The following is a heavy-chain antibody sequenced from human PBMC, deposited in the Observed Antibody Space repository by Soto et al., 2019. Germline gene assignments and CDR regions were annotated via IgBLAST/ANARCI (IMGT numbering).Heavy chain of an antibody. J-gene: IGHJ4*02. Sequence: QVQLQESGPGLVKPSETLSLTCTVSGGSISNYYWSWIRQPAGKGLEWIGRISTSGSSNYNPSLKSRVTMSVGTSKNQFSLRLSSVTAADTAVYYCARGGSGSPFDYWGQGTLVTVSS. CDR3: ARGGSGSPFDY. CDR1: GGSISNYY. D-gene: IGHD3-10*01. CDR2: ISTSGSS. V-gene: IGHV4-4*07.